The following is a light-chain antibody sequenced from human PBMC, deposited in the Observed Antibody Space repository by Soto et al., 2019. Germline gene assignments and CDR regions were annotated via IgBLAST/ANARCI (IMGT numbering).Light chain of an antibody. V-gene: IGLV2-14*01. CDR2: EVR. J-gene: IGLJ1*01. Sequence: QSALAQPASVSGSPGQSITISCTGTSIEIGAFNSVSRDQHQAGIVPKLIGFEVRLRASAVSDRFPGSKSDETASLTIPGLQIEDEADYYRLSYTASSSYVLGTGTKVTV. CDR1: SIEIGAFNS. CDR3: LSYTASSSYV.